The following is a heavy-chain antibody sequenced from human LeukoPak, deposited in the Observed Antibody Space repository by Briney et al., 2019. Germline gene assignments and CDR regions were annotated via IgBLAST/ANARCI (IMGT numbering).Heavy chain of an antibody. CDR1: GGSISSGSYY. J-gene: IGHJ5*02. CDR3: AREYALPPSCGGDCYSPGWFDP. CDR2: IYTSGST. Sequence: PSETLSLTCTVSGGSISSGSYYWSWIRQPAGKGLEWIGRIYTSGSTNYNPSLKSRVTISVDTSKNQFSLKLSSVTAADTAVYYCAREYALPPSCGGDCYSPGWFDPWGQGTLVTVSS. V-gene: IGHV4-61*02. D-gene: IGHD2-21*02.